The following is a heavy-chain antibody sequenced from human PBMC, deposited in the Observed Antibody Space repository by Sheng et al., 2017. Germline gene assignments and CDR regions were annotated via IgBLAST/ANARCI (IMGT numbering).Heavy chain of an antibody. J-gene: IGHJ4*02. V-gene: IGHV3-23*01. D-gene: IGHD3-10*01. CDR1: GFTFSSYA. CDR3: AKDLVTLGRGASYCFDY. CDR2: ISGSGGST. Sequence: EVQLLESGGGLVQPGGSLRLSCAASGFTFSSYAMSWVRQAPGKGLEWVSAISGSGGSTYYADSVKGRFTISRDNSKNTLYLQMNSLRAEDTAVYYCAKDLVTLGRGASYCFDYWGQGTLVTVSS.